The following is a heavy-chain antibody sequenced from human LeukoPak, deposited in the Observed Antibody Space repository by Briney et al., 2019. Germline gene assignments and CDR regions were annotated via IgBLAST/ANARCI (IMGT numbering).Heavy chain of an antibody. V-gene: IGHV1-8*01. CDR1: GYTFTCYD. Sequence: GASVKVSCKASGYTFTCYDINWVRQATGQGLEWMGWMNPNNGNTGYAQKFQGRVTMTRSTSISTAYKELSSLRSEDTAVYYCARLASSSWPLYYYYGMDVWGQGTTVTVSS. CDR3: ARLASSSWPLYYYYGMDV. D-gene: IGHD6-13*01. J-gene: IGHJ6*02. CDR2: MNPNNGNT.